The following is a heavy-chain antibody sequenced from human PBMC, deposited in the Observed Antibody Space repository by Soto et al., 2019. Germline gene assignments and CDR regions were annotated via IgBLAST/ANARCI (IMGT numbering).Heavy chain of an antibody. Sequence: GESLKISCAASGFTFSSYAMSWVRQAPGKGLEWVSAISGSGGSTYYADSVKGRFTISRDNSKNTLYLQMNSLRAEDTAVYYCARPNPYCTNGVCYHTPLAYMDVWGKGTTVTVSS. CDR3: ARPNPYCTNGVCYHTPLAYMDV. CDR1: GFTFSSYA. CDR2: ISGSGGST. D-gene: IGHD2-8*01. J-gene: IGHJ6*03. V-gene: IGHV3-23*01.